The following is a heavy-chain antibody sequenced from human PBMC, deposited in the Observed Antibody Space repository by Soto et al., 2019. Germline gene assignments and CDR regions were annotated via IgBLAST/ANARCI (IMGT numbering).Heavy chain of an antibody. J-gene: IGHJ3*02. D-gene: IGHD6-19*01. CDR2: ISSDGSNT. CDR1: GITLNSYW. Sequence: EVQLVESGGGLVQPGGSLRLSCAASGITLNSYWMHGVRQAPGKGPVWVSRISSDGSNTKYADSVKGRFTLSRDNGKNTLYLEMNNLGAEDTAVYYCAFFTSGRPIWGQGTKVTVSS. CDR3: AFFTSGRPI. V-gene: IGHV3-74*03.